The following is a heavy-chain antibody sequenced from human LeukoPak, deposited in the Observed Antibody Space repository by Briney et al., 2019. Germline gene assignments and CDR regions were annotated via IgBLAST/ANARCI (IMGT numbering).Heavy chain of an antibody. V-gene: IGHV3-30*02. Sequence: GGSLRLSCAASGFTFRNYAMHWVRQAPGKGLEWVPIIGYDGDNKYYADSVKGRFTISRDNSKNTLSLQMNSLRGEDTAVYYCAKDPSTLYSSGLDFWGQGTLVTVSS. D-gene: IGHD6-19*01. CDR3: AKDPSTLYSSGLDF. J-gene: IGHJ4*02. CDR2: IGYDGDNK. CDR1: GFTFRNYA.